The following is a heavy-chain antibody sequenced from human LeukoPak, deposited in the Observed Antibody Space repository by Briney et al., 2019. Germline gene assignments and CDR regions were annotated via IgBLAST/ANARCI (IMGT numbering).Heavy chain of an antibody. Sequence: SETLSLTCTVSGGSISTNDWWSWVRQPPGKGLEWIGSIYYSGSTYYNPSLKSRVTISVDTSKNQFSLKLGSVTAADTAVYSCARGSVRGEFDPWGQGTLVTVSS. CDR1: GGSISTNDW. CDR2: IYYSGST. CDR3: ARGSVRGEFDP. V-gene: IGHV4-4*02. J-gene: IGHJ5*02. D-gene: IGHD3-10*01.